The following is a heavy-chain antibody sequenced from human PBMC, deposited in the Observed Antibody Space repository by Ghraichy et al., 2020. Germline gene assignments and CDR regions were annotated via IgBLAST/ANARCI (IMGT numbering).Heavy chain of an antibody. V-gene: IGHV3-30*09. CDR2: ISLDGSSE. CDR1: GFTFSTSA. D-gene: IGHD6-19*01. CDR3: ARERSGWYSLRPSYFDY. J-gene: IGHJ4*02. Sequence: ALNISCAASGFTFSTSAMDWVRQAPGKGLEWVAVISLDGSSEYYADSVKGRFAISRDNSRNTLYLQMNSLRAEDTAVYYCARERSGWYSLRPSYFDYWGQGTLVTVSS.